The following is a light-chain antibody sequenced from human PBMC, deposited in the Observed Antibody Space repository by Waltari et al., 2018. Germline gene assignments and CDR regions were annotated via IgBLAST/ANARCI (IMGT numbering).Light chain of an antibody. Sequence: DIVLTQSPLPLPVTPGEPASIPCRCSESLLHSYGYNYLDWYLQKPGQSPQLLIYLGSNRASGVPDRFSGSGSGTVFTLNISRVEAEDVGVYYCMQSRQTPVSFGGGTKVEIK. J-gene: IGKJ4*01. CDR2: LGS. V-gene: IGKV2-28*01. CDR1: ESLLHSYGYNY. CDR3: MQSRQTPVS.